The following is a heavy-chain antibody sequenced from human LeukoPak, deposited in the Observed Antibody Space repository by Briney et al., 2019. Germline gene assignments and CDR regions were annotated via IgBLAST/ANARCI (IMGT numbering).Heavy chain of an antibody. J-gene: IGHJ4*02. D-gene: IGHD5-12*01. CDR2: ISGSGRTI. CDR3: ARGPSGYHNT. V-gene: IGHV3-48*03. CDR1: GFTFNRYE. Sequence: GGSLRLSCAPSGFTFNRYEMNWVRQAPGTGLEWVSYISGSGRTIYYADSVKGRFTISRDNSKNTLYLQMNSLRAEDTAVYYCARGPSGYHNTGGQGTLVTVSS.